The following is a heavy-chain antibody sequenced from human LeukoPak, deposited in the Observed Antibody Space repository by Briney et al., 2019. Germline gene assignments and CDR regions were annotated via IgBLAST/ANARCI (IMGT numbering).Heavy chain of an antibody. CDR1: GFTFSTYS. V-gene: IGHV3-48*01. D-gene: IGHD2-15*01. CDR2: ITSSSSTM. CDR3: ARDGVQDTGGYYYYGMDV. Sequence: GGSLRLSCAASGFTFSTYSMNWVRQAPGKGLEWVSYITSSSSTMFYADSVKGRFTISRDNAENSMYLQMNSLRAEDTAVYYCARDGVQDTGGYYYYGMDVWGQGTTVTVSS. J-gene: IGHJ6*02.